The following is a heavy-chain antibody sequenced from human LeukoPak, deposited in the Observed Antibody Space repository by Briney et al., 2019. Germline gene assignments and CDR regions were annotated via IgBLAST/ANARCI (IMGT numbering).Heavy chain of an antibody. CDR2: IRGRTYGETT. D-gene: IGHD1-1*01. Sequence: PGRSLRLSCTASGFPFSDYSMSWFRQAPGKGLEWVGFIRGRTYGETTEYAASLKGRFTLSRDDSRSFVYLQMNSLKTEDTAVYYCTRGGMYTLKYFQYWGQGTLVTVSS. V-gene: IGHV3-49*03. CDR1: GFPFSDYS. CDR3: TRGGMYTLKYFQY. J-gene: IGHJ1*01.